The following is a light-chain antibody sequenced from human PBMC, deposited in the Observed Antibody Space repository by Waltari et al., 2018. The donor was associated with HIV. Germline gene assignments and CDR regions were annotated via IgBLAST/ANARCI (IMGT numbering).Light chain of an antibody. CDR3: LQTYNAPLT. J-gene: IGKJ3*01. CDR2: GSS. Sequence: DIQMTQSPSSLSASIGDRVTFTCRASQNINTFLNWFQQKPGKAPKLLIYGSSTLQRGVQSRFSGRGSGTDFSLTIGSLQPEDFATYYCLQTYNAPLTFGPGTKLDVK. CDR1: QNINTF. V-gene: IGKV1-39*01.